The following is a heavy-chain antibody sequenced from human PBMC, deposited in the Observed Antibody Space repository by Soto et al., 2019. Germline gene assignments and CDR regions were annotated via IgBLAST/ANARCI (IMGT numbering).Heavy chain of an antibody. J-gene: IGHJ3*01. Sequence: GXSVKGSCEASGYTFTGYHMHWGRQAPVQGLEWMGWINPNSGGTNYAQKFQGRVTMTRDTSISTAYMEVSRLRSDDTAVYCCARDRRFYDSGSYDIANDAFDVWGQGTMVTVSS. V-gene: IGHV1-2*02. CDR2: INPNSGGT. CDR1: GYTFTGYH. D-gene: IGHD3-22*01. CDR3: ARDRRFYDSGSYDIANDAFDV.